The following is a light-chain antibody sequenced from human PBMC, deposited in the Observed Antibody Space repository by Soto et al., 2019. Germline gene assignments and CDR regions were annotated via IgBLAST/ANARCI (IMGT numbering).Light chain of an antibody. CDR2: ENN. CDR1: SSNIGNNY. J-gene: IGLJ3*02. CDR3: GTWDSSLSCWV. V-gene: IGLV1-51*02. Sequence: QSVLTQPPSVSAAPGQKVTISCSGSSSNIGNNYVSWYQQLPGTAPKLLIYENNKRPSGIPDRFSGSKSGTSATLGITGLQTGDEADYYCGTWDSSLSCWVFGGATKVTVL.